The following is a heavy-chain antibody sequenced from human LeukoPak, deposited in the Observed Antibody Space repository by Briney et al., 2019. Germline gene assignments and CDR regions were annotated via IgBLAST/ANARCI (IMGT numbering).Heavy chain of an antibody. CDR1: GLTFTAYA. Sequence: GGSLRLSCAASGLTFTAYAMHWVRQAPGKGLEWVAVISYDGSNKYYADSVKGRFTISRDNSKNTLYLQMNSLRAEDTCVYYCAKGSDYPDNWGQGTLVTVSS. CDR2: ISYDGSNK. CDR3: AKGSDYPDN. V-gene: IGHV3-30*18. J-gene: IGHJ4*02.